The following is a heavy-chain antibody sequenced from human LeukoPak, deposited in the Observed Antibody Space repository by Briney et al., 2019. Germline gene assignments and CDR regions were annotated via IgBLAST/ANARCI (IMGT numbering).Heavy chain of an antibody. CDR2: TYYRSKWYN. V-gene: IGHV6-1*01. CDR1: GDSVSTNSAT. D-gene: IGHD1-26*01. Sequence: SQTLSLTCAISGDSVSTNSATWTWLRQSPSRGLEWLGRTYYRSKWYNDYAVSMKSRIAINPDTSKNQFSLQLNSVTPEDTAVYYCARLVGASWFDSWGQGTLVTVSS. J-gene: IGHJ5*01. CDR3: ARLVGASWFDS.